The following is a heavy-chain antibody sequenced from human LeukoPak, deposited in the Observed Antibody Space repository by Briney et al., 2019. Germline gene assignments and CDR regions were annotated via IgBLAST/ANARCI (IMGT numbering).Heavy chain of an antibody. J-gene: IGHJ5*02. CDR1: GFTFSSYG. CDR2: IWYDGSNK. CDR3: ARELYGDYSNWFDP. V-gene: IGHV3-33*01. Sequence: GGSLRLSCAASGFTFSSYGMHWVRQAPGKGLEWVAVIWYDGSNKYYADSAKGRFTISRDNSKNTLYLQMNSLRAEDTAVYYCARELYGDYSNWFDPWGQGTLDRPL. D-gene: IGHD4-17*01.